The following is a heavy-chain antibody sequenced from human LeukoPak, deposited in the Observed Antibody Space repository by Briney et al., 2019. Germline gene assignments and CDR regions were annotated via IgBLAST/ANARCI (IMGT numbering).Heavy chain of an antibody. CDR2: IYYSGST. CDR1: GGSISTYY. Sequence: SETLSLTCTVSGGSISTYYWSWIRQPSGKGLEWIGYIYYSGSTNYNPSLKSRVTISVDTSKNQFSLKLSSVIAADTAVYYCARDRGGLSQAYYYGTDVWGQGTTVTVSS. D-gene: IGHD3-10*01. CDR3: ARDRGGLSQAYYYGTDV. J-gene: IGHJ6*02. V-gene: IGHV4-59*01.